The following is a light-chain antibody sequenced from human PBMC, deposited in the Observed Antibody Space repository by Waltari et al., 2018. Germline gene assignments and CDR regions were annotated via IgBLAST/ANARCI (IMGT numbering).Light chain of an antibody. J-gene: IGLJ3*02. V-gene: IGLV2-11*01. Sequence: QSALTQPRSVSGSPGQSVTISCTGPSNAVGGSNYASCYQQHPDKAPKLIIYDINKRPSGVPDLFSGSKSGNTASLTISGLQAEDEADYYCCSYVGSNTYWVFGGGTKLTVL. CDR2: DIN. CDR1: SNAVGGSNY. CDR3: CSYVGSNTYWV.